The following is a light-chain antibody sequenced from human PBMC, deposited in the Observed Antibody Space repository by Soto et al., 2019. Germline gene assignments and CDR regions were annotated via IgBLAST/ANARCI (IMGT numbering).Light chain of an antibody. J-gene: IGKJ1*01. CDR3: QQYGSSPRKT. CDR1: QSVSSN. V-gene: IGKV3-15*01. Sequence: EIVMTQSPATLSVSPGERATLSCRASQSVSSNLAWYQQKPGQAPRLLIYGASTRATGIPARFSGSGSGTEFTLTISSLQSEDFAVYYCQQYGSSPRKTFGQGTKVEIK. CDR2: GAS.